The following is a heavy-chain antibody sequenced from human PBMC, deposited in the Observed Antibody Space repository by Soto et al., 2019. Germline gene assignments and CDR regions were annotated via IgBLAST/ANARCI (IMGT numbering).Heavy chain of an antibody. J-gene: IGHJ4*02. Sequence: QVQLVQSGGELKKPGASVKVSCKASGYTFTNYAISWVRQAPGRGLEWMGWVNTYNGNPNYAQIFQGRVTMTTDTSTGTAYMELRSLKSDDSASYDCARDSQYSTSWQRFDSWGQGTLVTVSS. D-gene: IGHD6-13*01. CDR3: ARDSQYSTSWQRFDS. V-gene: IGHV1-18*01. CDR2: VNTYNGNP. CDR1: GYTFTNYA.